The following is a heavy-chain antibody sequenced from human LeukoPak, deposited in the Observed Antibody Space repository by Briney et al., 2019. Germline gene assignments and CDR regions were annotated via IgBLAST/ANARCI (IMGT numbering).Heavy chain of an antibody. Sequence: ASVKVSCKSSGYTFSTYGISWVRQAPGQGLEWMGWISGNNGNTNYAQNLQGRVAMTTDTSTSTAYMELRSLRSDDTAVYYCARDGLTTVTTPIDYWGQGTLVTVSS. D-gene: IGHD4-17*01. CDR1: GYTFSTYG. CDR3: ARDGLTTVTTPIDY. CDR2: ISGNNGNT. V-gene: IGHV1-18*01. J-gene: IGHJ4*02.